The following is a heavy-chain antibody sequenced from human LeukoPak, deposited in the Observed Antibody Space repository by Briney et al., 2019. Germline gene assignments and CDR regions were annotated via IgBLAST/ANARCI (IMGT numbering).Heavy chain of an antibody. CDR2: IKQDGSEK. V-gene: IGHV3-7*03. CDR1: GFTFSSYW. D-gene: IGHD3-10*01. CDR3: AVGMIRGILGY. Sequence: GGSLRLSCAASGFTFSSYWMSWVRQAPGKGLEWVANIKQDGSEKYYVDSVKGRFTISRDNAKNSLYLQMNSLRAEDTAVYYCAVGMIRGILGYWGQGTLVTVSP. J-gene: IGHJ4*02.